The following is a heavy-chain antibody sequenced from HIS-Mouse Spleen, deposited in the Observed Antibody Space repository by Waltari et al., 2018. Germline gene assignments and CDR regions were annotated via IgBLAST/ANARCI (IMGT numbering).Heavy chain of an antibody. Sequence: QVQLVQSGAEVKKPGASVKVSCKASGYTFTGYYMHWVRQATGQGLEWMGWINPNRGGTNHAQKFQGRVTMTRDTSISTAYMELSRLRSDDTAVYYCARGYLAAGNFDYWGQGTLVTVSS. D-gene: IGHD6-13*01. J-gene: IGHJ4*02. CDR2: INPNRGGT. CDR1: GYTFTGYY. V-gene: IGHV1-2*02. CDR3: ARGYLAAGNFDY.